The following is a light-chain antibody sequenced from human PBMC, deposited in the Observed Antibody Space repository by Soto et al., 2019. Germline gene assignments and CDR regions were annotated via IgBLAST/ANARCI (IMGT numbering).Light chain of an antibody. CDR3: QQYNDWPPLT. V-gene: IGKV3-15*01. Sequence: EKVLTQSPVTLSVSLGERATLSCRASRSITTNLAWYQQKPGQAPRLLIFGASNRATGIPARFSGSGSGTEFSLTISSLQSEDSAIYYCQQYNDWPPLTFGGGTKVEI. J-gene: IGKJ4*01. CDR1: RSITTN. CDR2: GAS.